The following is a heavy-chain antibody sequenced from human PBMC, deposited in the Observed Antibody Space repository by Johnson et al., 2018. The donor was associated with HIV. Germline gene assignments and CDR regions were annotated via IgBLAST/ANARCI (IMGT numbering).Heavy chain of an antibody. D-gene: IGHD3-10*01. V-gene: IGHV3-11*04. CDR2: ISSSGSTI. J-gene: IGHJ3*02. CDR1: GFTFRDYY. CDR3: ARDTITMVQGVSMGGAFDI. Sequence: QVQLVESGGGLVKPGGSLRLSCAASGFTFRDYYMSWIRQAPGKGLEWVSYISSSGSTIYYADFVKGRFTVSRDNAKNSLYLQMNSLRAEDTAVYYCARDTITMVQGVSMGGAFDIWGQGTMVTVSS.